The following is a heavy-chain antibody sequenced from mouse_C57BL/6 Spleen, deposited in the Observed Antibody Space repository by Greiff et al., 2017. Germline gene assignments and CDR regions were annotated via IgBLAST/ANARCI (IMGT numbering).Heavy chain of an antibody. Sequence: DVTLVESGGGLVKPGGSLKLSCAASGFTFSDYGMHWVRQAPEKGLEWVAYISSGSSTLYYADTVKGRFTISRDNAKNTLFLQMTSLRSEDTAMYYCARKPDFDYRGQGTTLTVSS. CDR1: GFTFSDYG. CDR3: ARKPDFDY. J-gene: IGHJ2*01. CDR2: ISSGSSTL. V-gene: IGHV5-17*01.